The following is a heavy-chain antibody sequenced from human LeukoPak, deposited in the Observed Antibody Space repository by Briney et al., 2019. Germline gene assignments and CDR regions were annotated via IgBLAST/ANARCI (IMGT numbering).Heavy chain of an antibody. J-gene: IGHJ6*03. V-gene: IGHV1-2*02. CDR2: INPNSGGT. CDR3: ARELYPVAARPGANYYYMDV. CDR1: GYTFTGYY. D-gene: IGHD6-6*01. Sequence: ASVKVSCTASGYTFTGYYMHWVRQAPGQGLEWMGWINPNSGGTNYAQKFQGRVTMTRDTSISTAYMELSRLRSDDTAVYYCARELYPVAARPGANYYYMDVWGKGTTVTVSS.